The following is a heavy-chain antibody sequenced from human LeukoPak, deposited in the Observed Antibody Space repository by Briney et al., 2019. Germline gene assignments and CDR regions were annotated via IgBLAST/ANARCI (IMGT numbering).Heavy chain of an antibody. J-gene: IGHJ2*01. V-gene: IGHV4-39*01. CDR2: IYYSGST. CDR3: ARLAYVDWYFDL. Sequence: PSETLSLTCTVSGGSISSSSYYWGWIRQPPGKGLEWIGSIYYSGSTYYNPSLKSRVTISVDTSKNQFSLKLSSVTAADTAVYYCARLAYVDWYFDLWGRGTLVTVSS. D-gene: IGHD3-16*01. CDR1: GGSISSSSYY.